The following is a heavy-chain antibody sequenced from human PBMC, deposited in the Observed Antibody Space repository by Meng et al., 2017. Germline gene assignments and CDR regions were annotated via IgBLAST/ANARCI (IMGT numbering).Heavy chain of an antibody. CDR1: GFTFSSYE. V-gene: IGHV3-48*03. CDR2: ISSSGSTI. CDR3: ARDFRLDYYDSSTPDY. Sequence: GESLKISCAASGFTFSSYEMNWVRQTPGKGLEWVSYISSSGSTIYYADSVKGRFTISRDNSKNTLYLQMNSLRAEDTAVYYCARDFRLDYYDSSTPDYWGQGTLVTVSS. D-gene: IGHD3-22*01. J-gene: IGHJ4*02.